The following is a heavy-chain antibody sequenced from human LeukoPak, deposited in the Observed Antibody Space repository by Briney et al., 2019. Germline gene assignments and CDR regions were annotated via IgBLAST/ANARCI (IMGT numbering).Heavy chain of an antibody. CDR3: AKDPVHIVATS. CDR2: ISGSGGST. D-gene: IGHD5-12*01. CDR1: GFTFSSYA. V-gene: IGHV3-23*01. Sequence: GRSLRLSCAASGFTFSSYAMSWVRQAPGKGLEWVSAISGSGGSTYYADSVKGRFTISRDNSKNTLYLQMNSLRAEDTAVYYCAKDPVHIVATSWGQGTLVTVSS. J-gene: IGHJ5*02.